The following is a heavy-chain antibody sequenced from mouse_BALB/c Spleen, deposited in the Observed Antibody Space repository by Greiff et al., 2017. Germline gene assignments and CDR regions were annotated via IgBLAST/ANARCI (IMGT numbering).Heavy chain of an antibody. CDR2: IDPANGNT. CDR3: ARNYGNYEAWFAY. J-gene: IGHJ3*01. D-gene: IGHD2-1*01. Sequence: EVQLPQSGAELVKPGASVKLSCTASGFNIKDTYMHWVKQRPEQGLEWIGRIDPANGNTKYDPKFQGKATITADTSSNTAYLQLSSLTSEDTAVYYCARNYGNYEAWFAYWGQGTLVTVSA. V-gene: IGHV14-3*02. CDR1: GFNIKDTY.